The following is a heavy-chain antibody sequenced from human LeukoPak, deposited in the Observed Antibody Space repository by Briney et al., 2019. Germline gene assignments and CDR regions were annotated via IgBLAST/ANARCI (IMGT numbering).Heavy chain of an antibody. Sequence: PGGSLRLSCAASGFTFTTYWMHWVRQAPGKGLVWVSRINGDGSSTSYADSVTGRFTISRDNAKSTLYLQVNRLRAEDTAVYYCARGWLYSYAPFDYWGQGTLVTVSS. CDR1: GFTFTTYW. J-gene: IGHJ4*02. V-gene: IGHV3-74*01. CDR3: ARGWLYSYAPFDY. D-gene: IGHD5-18*01. CDR2: INGDGSST.